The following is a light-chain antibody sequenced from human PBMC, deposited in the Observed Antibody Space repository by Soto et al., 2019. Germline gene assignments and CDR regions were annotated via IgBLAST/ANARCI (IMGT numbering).Light chain of an antibody. J-gene: IGKJ4*01. V-gene: IGKV3-20*01. Sequence: EIVLTQSPGTLSLSPGERATLSCRASQSISSSYLGWYQQKPGQAPRLLIYGSSSRATGIPDRFSGSGSGIDFTLTISRLEPEDCAVYYCQQYGIAPLTFGGGTKVEIK. CDR3: QQYGIAPLT. CDR1: QSISSSY. CDR2: GSS.